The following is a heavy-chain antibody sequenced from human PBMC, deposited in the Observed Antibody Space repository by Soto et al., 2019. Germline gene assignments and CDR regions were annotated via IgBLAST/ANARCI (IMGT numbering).Heavy chain of an antibody. V-gene: IGHV4-59*08. Sequence: PSETLSLTCTVSGGSISSYYWSWIRQPPGKGLEWIGYIYYSGSTNYNPSLKSRVTISVDTSKNQFSLKLSSVTAADTAVYYCARQKQWLAPFDDWGQGTLVTVSS. J-gene: IGHJ4*02. CDR3: ARQKQWLAPFDD. CDR1: GGSISSYY. D-gene: IGHD6-19*01. CDR2: IYYSGST.